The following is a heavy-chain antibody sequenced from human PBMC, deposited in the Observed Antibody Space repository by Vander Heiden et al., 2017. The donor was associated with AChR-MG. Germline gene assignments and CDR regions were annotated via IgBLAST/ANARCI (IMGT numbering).Heavy chain of an antibody. CDR2: IKQDGGEE. V-gene: IGHV3-7*01. J-gene: IGHJ6*02. CDR1: GFAFRGYW. CDR3: ARGTRAYYYFYGMDL. Sequence: EVQLVESGGGLVQPGGSLRLSCAGPGFAFRGYWMSWVRQTPGKGLEWVANIKQDGGEESYADSVEGRFTVSRDNANSSMYLQMNSLRAEDTAVYYCARGTRAYYYFYGMDLWGQGTTVTVSS. D-gene: IGHD1-1*01.